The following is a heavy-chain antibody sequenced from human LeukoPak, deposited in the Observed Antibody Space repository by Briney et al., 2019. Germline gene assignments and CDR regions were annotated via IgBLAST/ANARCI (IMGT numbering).Heavy chain of an antibody. CDR2: IDSDGTTT. J-gene: IGHJ3*01. D-gene: IGHD3-10*01. Sequence: GGSLRLSCAASGFTFSNYWIHWVRQVPGKGLVWVSRIDSDGTTTRYADSVKGRFTISRDDAKNTVYLQMNSPTAEDTAVYYCARHIYGAGSPTGGAFDVWGQGTMVAVSS. CDR1: GFTFSNYW. V-gene: IGHV3-74*01. CDR3: ARHIYGAGSPTGGAFDV.